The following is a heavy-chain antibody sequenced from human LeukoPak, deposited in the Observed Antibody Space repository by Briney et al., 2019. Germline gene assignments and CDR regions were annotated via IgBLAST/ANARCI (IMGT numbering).Heavy chain of an antibody. CDR2: ISSSSSTI. CDR3: ARKDPSGYCSSTSCYWLDY. J-gene: IGHJ4*02. CDR1: GFTFSSYS. D-gene: IGHD2-2*01. Sequence: GGSLRLSCAASGFTFSSYSMNWVRQAPGKGLEWVSYISSSSSTIYYADSVKGRFTISRDNAKNSLYLQMNSLRAEDTAVYYCARKDPSGYCSSTSCYWLDYWGQGTLVTVSS. V-gene: IGHV3-48*01.